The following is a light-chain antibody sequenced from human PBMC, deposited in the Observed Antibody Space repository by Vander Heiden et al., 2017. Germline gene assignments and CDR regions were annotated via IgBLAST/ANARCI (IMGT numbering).Light chain of an antibody. CDR3: QQYDNLPWT. J-gene: IGKJ1*01. CDR1: QDISNY. Sequence: DIQMTQFPSSLSASVGDRVTITCQASQDISNYLNWYQQKPGKAPKLLIYDASNLETGVPSRFSGSGSGTDFTFTSSSLQPEDIATYYCQQYDNLPWTFGQGTKVEIK. V-gene: IGKV1-33*01. CDR2: DAS.